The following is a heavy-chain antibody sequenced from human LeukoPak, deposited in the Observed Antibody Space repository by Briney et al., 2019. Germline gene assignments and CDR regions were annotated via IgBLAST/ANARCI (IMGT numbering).Heavy chain of an antibody. CDR1: GFTASSNY. CDR2: IYSGGGT. CDR3: ARDSFTDTGTNDY. Sequence: GGSLRLSCAASGFTASSNYMSWVRQAPGKGLEGVSVIYSGGGTYYADAVKGRVTISIDNSKNTLYLQMNSLRAEDTAAYYCARDSFTDTGTNDYWGQGTLVTVSS. J-gene: IGHJ4*02. V-gene: IGHV3-53*01. D-gene: IGHD1-7*01.